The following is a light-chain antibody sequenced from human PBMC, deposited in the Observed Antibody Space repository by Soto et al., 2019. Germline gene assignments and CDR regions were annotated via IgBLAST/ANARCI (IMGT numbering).Light chain of an antibody. CDR1: QSVSNNY. Sequence: EIVLTQSPGTLSLSPGERATLSCRASQSVSNNYLAWYQQKPGQAPRLLIYGASSRATGIPDRFSGSGSGTDFTLTISRLEPEDFAVFYCQQYGSLPYTFGQGTKLDIK. CDR3: QQYGSLPYT. CDR2: GAS. V-gene: IGKV3-20*01. J-gene: IGKJ2*01.